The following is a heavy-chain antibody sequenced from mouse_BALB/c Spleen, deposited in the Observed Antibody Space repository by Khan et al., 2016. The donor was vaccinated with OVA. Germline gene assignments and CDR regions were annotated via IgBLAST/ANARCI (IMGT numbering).Heavy chain of an antibody. CDR3: ARDTTVESYWYFDV. CDR2: IWAGGST. V-gene: IGHV2-9*02. J-gene: IGHJ1*01. CDR1: GFSLTSYG. D-gene: IGHD1-1*01. Sequence: QVQLQQSRPGLVAPSQSLSITCTVSGFSLTSYGVHWVRQPPGKGLEWLGVIWAGGSTNYNSALLSRLSISKDNSKSQVFLKMNSLQTDDTAMYYCARDTTVESYWYFDVWGAGTTVTVSS.